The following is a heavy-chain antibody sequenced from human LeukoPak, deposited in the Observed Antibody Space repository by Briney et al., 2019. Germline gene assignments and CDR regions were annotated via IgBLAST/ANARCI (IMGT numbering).Heavy chain of an antibody. Sequence: PSETLSLTCTVSGGSISSSSYYWVWIRQPPGKGLEWIGNMHYSGSTYYNPSLKSRVAISVDTSKNQFSLKLSSVTAADTAVYYCARSITSSWYGDFQHWGQGTLVTVSS. CDR2: MHYSGST. V-gene: IGHV4-39*07. J-gene: IGHJ1*01. CDR3: ARSITSSWYGDFQH. CDR1: GGSISSSSYY. D-gene: IGHD6-13*01.